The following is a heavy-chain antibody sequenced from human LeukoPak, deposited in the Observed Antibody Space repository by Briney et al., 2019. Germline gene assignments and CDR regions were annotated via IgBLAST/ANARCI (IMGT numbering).Heavy chain of an antibody. Sequence: PSETLSLTCTVSGGSISSYYWSWIRQPPGKGLEWIGYIYYSGSTNHNPSLKSRVTISVDTSKNQFSLKLSSVTAADTAVYYCARDRKSSGYYYVYAFDIWGQGTMVTVSS. V-gene: IGHV4-59*01. J-gene: IGHJ3*02. CDR3: ARDRKSSGYYYVYAFDI. CDR2: IYYSGST. D-gene: IGHD3-22*01. CDR1: GGSISSYY.